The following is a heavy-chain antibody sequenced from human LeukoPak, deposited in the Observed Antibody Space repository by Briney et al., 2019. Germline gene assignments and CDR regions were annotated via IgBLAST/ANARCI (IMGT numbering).Heavy chain of an antibody. CDR2: VDPEDGET. CDR1: GYTFTDYY. CDR3: ATGDILTGYYMNY. J-gene: IGHJ4*02. V-gene: IGHV1-69-2*01. D-gene: IGHD3-9*01. Sequence: GATVKISCKVSGYTFTDYYMHWVQQAPGKGLEWVGLVDPEDGETIYAEKFKGRVTITADTSTDTAYMELSSLRSEDTAVYYCATGDILTGYYMNYWGQGTLVTVSS.